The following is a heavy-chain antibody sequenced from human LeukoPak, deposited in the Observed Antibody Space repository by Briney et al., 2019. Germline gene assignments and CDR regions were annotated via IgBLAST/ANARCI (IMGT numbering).Heavy chain of an antibody. CDR3: AREGRSSTPGY. CDR1: GGSIGSYY. V-gene: IGHV4-4*07. CDR2: ISSSGST. D-gene: IGHD2-15*01. J-gene: IGHJ4*02. Sequence: LETLSLTCTVSGGSIGSYYWSWVRQPAGQGLEWIGRISSSGSTDCNPSLKSRLTMSVDTSKNHFSLKLSSVTAADTAVYYCAREGRSSTPGYWGQGTLVTVSS.